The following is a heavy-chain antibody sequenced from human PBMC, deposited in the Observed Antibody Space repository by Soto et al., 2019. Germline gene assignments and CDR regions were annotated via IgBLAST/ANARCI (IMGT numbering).Heavy chain of an antibody. CDR3: VRQPLATLALYGMDV. CDR1: GDSVSANSAA. V-gene: IGHV6-1*01. D-gene: IGHD6-6*01. J-gene: IGHJ6*02. CDR2: TYYRSNCNF. Sequence: SQTLSLTCVISGDSVSANSAACNWIRESPSRGLECLGRTYYRSNCNFDYAESVNSRMSIIPDTSNNHFSLLLNSVTPEDTAVYYCVRQPLATLALYGMDVWGQGTTVTVSS.